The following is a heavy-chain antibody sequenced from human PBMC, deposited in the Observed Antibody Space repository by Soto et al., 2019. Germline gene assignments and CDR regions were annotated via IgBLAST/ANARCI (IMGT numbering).Heavy chain of an antibody. CDR2: IYYSGST. J-gene: IGHJ4*02. V-gene: IGHV4-31*01. D-gene: IGHD2-15*01. CDR1: GGSISSGGYY. Sequence: QVQLQESGPGLVKPSQTLSLTCTVAGGSISSGGYYWSWIRQHPGKGLEWIGYIYYSGSTHYNPFLQSLVTISADTSKNLYSLKLSSVTDADTDVYYCARTPAHWGQGTLVTVSS. CDR3: ARTPAH.